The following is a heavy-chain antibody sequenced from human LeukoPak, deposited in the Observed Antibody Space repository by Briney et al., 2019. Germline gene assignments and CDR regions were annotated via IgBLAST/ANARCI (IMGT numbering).Heavy chain of an antibody. CDR1: GGSISSSSYY. CDR3: ARHGTVAGISLGWFDP. J-gene: IGHJ5*02. V-gene: IGHV4-39*01. CDR2: IYYSGST. D-gene: IGHD2-15*01. Sequence: SETLSLTCTVSGGSISSSSYYWGWIRQPPGKGLEWIGSIYYSGSTYYNPSLKSRVTISVDTSKNQFSLKLSSVTAADTAVYYCARHGTVAGISLGWFDPWGQGTLVTVSS.